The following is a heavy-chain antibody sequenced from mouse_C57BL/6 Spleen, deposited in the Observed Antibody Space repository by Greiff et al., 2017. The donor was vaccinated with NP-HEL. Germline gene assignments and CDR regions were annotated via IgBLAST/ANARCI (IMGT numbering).Heavy chain of an antibody. CDR2: INPYNGGT. V-gene: IGHV1-19*01. CDR3: ARRGTGNYAMDY. J-gene: IGHJ4*01. CDR1: GYTFTDYY. D-gene: IGHD4-1*01. Sequence: EVMLVESGPVLVKPGASVKMSCKASGYTFTDYYMNWVKQSHGKSLEWIGVINPYNGGTSYNQKFKGKATLTVDKSSSTAYMELNSLTSEDSAVYYCARRGTGNYAMDYWGQGTSVTVSS.